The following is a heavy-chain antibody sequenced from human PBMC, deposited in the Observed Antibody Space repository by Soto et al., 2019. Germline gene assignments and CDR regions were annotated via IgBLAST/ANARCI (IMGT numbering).Heavy chain of an antibody. CDR3: ARSPRSSPYFDY. V-gene: IGHV5-51*01. J-gene: IGHJ4*02. CDR1: GYTFSNFW. CDR2: IYPGDNET. D-gene: IGHD6-13*01. Sequence: PGESLKISCRCSGYTFSNFWIAWVRHLPGKGLEWMGIIYPGDNETRYSPSFHGKVTISADKSINTAYLQWSSLEASDSAFYYCARSPRSSPYFDYWGQGALVTVS.